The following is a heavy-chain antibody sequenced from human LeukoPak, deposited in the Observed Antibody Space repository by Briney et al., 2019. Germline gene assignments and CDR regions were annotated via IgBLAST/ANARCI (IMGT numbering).Heavy chain of an antibody. D-gene: IGHD6-19*01. CDR2: IKYDGSDK. CDR1: GFTFSNYA. Sequence: PGGSLRLSCAASGFTFSNYAMHWVRQAPGKGLEWVATIKYDGSDKYYVDSVRGRFTISRDNAKNSLYLQMNSLSGEDTAVYFCARPSFSSGSYFDHWGQGTLVTVSS. V-gene: IGHV3-7*01. J-gene: IGHJ4*02. CDR3: ARPSFSSGSYFDH.